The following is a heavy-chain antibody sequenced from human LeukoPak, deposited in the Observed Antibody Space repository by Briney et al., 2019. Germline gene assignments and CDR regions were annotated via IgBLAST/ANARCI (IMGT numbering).Heavy chain of an antibody. CDR2: IYSGGST. CDR1: GFTVSSNY. J-gene: IGHJ6*03. V-gene: IGHV3-53*01. Sequence: GGSLKLSCAASGFTVSSNYMGWVRQAPGKGLEWVSVIYSGGSTYYADSVKGRFTISRDNSKNTLYLQMNSLRAEDTAVYYCASKTTVSSLDYYYYMDVWGKGTTVTISS. D-gene: IGHD4-17*01. CDR3: ASKTTVSSLDYYYYMDV.